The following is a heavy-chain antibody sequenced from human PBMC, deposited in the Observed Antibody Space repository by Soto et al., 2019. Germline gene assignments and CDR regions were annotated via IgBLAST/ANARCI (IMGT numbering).Heavy chain of an antibody. D-gene: IGHD2-15*01. CDR1: GYTFTSYY. CDR2: INPSGGST. V-gene: IGHV1-46*01. CDR3: ARGTPQEGYCSGGSCYVSDY. Sequence: ASVKVSCKASGYTFTSYYMHWVRQAPGPGLEWMGIINPSGGSTSYAQKFQGRVTMTADESTSTAYMELSSLRSEDTAVYYCARGTPQEGYCSGGSCYVSDYWGQGTLVTVSS. J-gene: IGHJ4*02.